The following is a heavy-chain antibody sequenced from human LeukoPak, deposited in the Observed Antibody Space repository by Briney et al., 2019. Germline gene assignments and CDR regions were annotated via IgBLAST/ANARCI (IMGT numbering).Heavy chain of an antibody. Sequence: KPGESLKISCKGSGYSFTNYWIGWVRQMPGKGLEWMGIVFPGDSETRYSPSFQGQVTISADKSIATSYLQWSALKASDTAMYYCARRMGGIKGYFDSWGQGTQVTVSS. CDR2: VFPGDSET. CDR3: ARRMGGIKGYFDS. J-gene: IGHJ4*02. D-gene: IGHD3-16*01. CDR1: GYSFTNYW. V-gene: IGHV5-51*01.